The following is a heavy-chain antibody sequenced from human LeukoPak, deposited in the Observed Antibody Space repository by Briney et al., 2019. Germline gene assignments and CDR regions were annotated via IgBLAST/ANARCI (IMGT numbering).Heavy chain of an antibody. J-gene: IGHJ5*02. D-gene: IGHD2-15*01. CDR3: ARSGVVVAALERGVANWFDP. V-gene: IGHV3-21*01. Sequence: GGSLRLSCAASGFTFSSYSMGWVRQAPGKGLEWVSSISSSSSYIYYADSVKGRFTISRDNAKNSLFLQMNSLRAEDTAVYYCARSGVVVAALERGVANWFDPWGQGTLVTVSS. CDR2: ISSSSSYI. CDR1: GFTFSSYS.